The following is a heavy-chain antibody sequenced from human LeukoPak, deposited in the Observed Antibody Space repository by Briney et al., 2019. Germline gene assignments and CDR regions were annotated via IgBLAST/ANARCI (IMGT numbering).Heavy chain of an antibody. J-gene: IGHJ6*03. D-gene: IGHD3-10*01. Sequence: ASVKVSCKASGYTFTGYYMHWVRQAPGQGLEWMGWINPNSGNTGYAQKFQGRVTMTRNTSISTAYMELSSLRSEDTAVYYCARGGGDEWFGKLLSQYYYYYYMDVWGKGTTVTISS. CDR2: INPNSGNT. CDR1: GYTFTGYY. CDR3: ARGGGDEWFGKLLSQYYYYYYMDV. V-gene: IGHV1-8*02.